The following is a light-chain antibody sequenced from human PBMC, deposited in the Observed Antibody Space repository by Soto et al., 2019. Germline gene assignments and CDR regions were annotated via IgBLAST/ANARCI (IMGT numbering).Light chain of an antibody. CDR3: QQYGSSPTIT. CDR1: QSISSSY. J-gene: IGKJ5*01. V-gene: IGKV3-20*01. CDR2: RTF. Sequence: IVLTQSPGTLSLSPGERATLSCRASQSISSSYLAWYQQKPGQPPRLILYRTFSRTAGIPDRFSGSGSGTDFTLTISRLEPEDFAVYYGQQYGSSPTITFGQGTRLEIK.